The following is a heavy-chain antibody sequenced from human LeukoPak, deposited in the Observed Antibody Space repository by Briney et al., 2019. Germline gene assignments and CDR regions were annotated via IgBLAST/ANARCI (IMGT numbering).Heavy chain of an antibody. J-gene: IGHJ4*02. CDR3: AKSGGYGLIDY. V-gene: IGHV4-39*01. CDR2: IYYSGST. Sequence: SETLSLTCTVSGASVSGSAYYWGWIRQPSGKGLEWIGNIYYSGSTYYNESLESRVTISIDTSKNQFSLKLNSVTAADTAMYYCAKSGGYGLIDYWGQGTLVTVSS. D-gene: IGHD1-26*01. CDR1: GASVSGSAYY.